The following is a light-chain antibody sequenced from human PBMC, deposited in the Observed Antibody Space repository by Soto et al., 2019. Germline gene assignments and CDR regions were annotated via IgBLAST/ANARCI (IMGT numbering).Light chain of an antibody. Sequence: EIVMTQSPATLSVSPGERATLSCRASQSVGSNLAWYQQKPGQAPRLLIYGASTRATGLPARFSGSGSGTAFTLTISSLQFEDFAIYFCQQYNNWPPVRTFGQGTKVEIK. V-gene: IGKV3-15*01. CDR2: GAS. J-gene: IGKJ1*01. CDR1: QSVGSN. CDR3: QQYNNWPPVRT.